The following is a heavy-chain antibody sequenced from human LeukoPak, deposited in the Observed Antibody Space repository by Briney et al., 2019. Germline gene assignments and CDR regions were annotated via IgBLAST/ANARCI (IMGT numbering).Heavy chain of an antibody. CDR1: GYSFTDYY. D-gene: IGHD2-8*02. V-gene: IGHV1-69*05. CDR2: IIPIFGTA. Sequence: ASVKVSCKTSGYSFTDYYMHWVRQAPGQGLEWMGGIIPIFGTANYAQKFQGRVTITTDESTSTAYMELSSLRSEDTAVYYCVSPIGPVLDYYYYYMDVWGKGTTVTVSS. CDR3: VSPIGPVLDYYYYYMDV. J-gene: IGHJ6*03.